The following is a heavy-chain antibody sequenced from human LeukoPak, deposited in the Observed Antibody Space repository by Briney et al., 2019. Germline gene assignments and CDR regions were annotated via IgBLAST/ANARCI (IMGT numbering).Heavy chain of an antibody. J-gene: IGHJ4*02. D-gene: IGHD2-15*01. CDR3: ARGGRYCTGGSCHIDY. CDR1: GFTFSNYA. CDR2: ISFDGSNK. Sequence: GSLRLSCAASGFTFSNYAMHWVRQAPGKGLEWVAVISFDGSNKYYSDSVKGRFTISRDTSKNTLYLQMNSLRTEDTAVNYCARGGRYCTGGSCHIDYWGQGTLVTVSS. V-gene: IGHV3-30-3*01.